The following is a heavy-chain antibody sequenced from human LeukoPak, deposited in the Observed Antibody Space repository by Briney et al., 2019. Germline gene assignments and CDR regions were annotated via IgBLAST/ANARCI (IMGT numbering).Heavy chain of an antibody. Sequence: GGSLRLSCAASGFTFSSYAMNWIRQAPGKGLEWDSAISGSDGTTYYADSVKGRFTISRDNSKNTLYLQMNSLRAEDTAVYYCAKPDCSYTDCYRPTYWGQGTLVTVSS. V-gene: IGHV3-23*01. D-gene: IGHD2-2*02. CDR1: GFTFSSYA. CDR2: ISGSDGTT. CDR3: AKPDCSYTDCYRPTY. J-gene: IGHJ4*02.